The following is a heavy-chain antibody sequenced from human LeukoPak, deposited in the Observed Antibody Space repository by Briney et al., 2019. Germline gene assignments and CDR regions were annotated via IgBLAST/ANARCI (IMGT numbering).Heavy chain of an antibody. CDR3: ARDGPYSYGLSDYYMDV. D-gene: IGHD5-18*01. CDR2: ISAYNGNT. CDR1: GYTFTSYG. V-gene: IGHV1-18*01. Sequence: AASVKVSCKASGYTFTSYGISWVRQAPGQGLEWMGWISAYNGNTNYAQKLQGRVTMTTDTSTSTAYMELRSLRSDDTAVYYCARDGPYSYGLSDYYMDVWGKGTTVTVSS. J-gene: IGHJ6*03.